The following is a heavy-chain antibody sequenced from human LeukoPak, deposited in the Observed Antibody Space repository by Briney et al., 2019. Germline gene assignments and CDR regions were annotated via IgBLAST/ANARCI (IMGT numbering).Heavy chain of an antibody. Sequence: PGGSLRLSCAASGFTFSSYAMHWVRQAPGKGLEWVAVISYDGSNKYCADSVKGRFTISRDNSKNTLYLQMNSLRAEDTAVYYCARAVYSSGPYFDYWGQGTLVTVSS. J-gene: IGHJ4*02. V-gene: IGHV3-30-3*01. CDR2: ISYDGSNK. CDR3: ARAVYSSGPYFDY. D-gene: IGHD6-19*01. CDR1: GFTFSSYA.